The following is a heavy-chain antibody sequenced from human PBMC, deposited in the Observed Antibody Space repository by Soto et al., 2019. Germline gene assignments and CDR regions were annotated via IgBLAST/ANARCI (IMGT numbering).Heavy chain of an antibody. Sequence: GESLKISCKGSGYSFTSYWIAWVRQMPGKGLEWMGIIYPGDSDTRYSPSFQRQVTISADKSISTAYLQWSSLKASDTAMYYWARHIQYYYDSSGYNNDAFDIWGQGTMVTVSS. J-gene: IGHJ3*02. V-gene: IGHV5-51*01. D-gene: IGHD3-22*01. CDR1: GYSFTSYW. CDR3: ARHIQYYYDSSGYNNDAFDI. CDR2: IYPGDSDT.